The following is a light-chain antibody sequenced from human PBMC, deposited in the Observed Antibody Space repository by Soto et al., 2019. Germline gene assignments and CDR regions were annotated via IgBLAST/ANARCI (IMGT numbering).Light chain of an antibody. V-gene: IGKV3-20*01. Sequence: EIVLTQSPGTLCLSLGERATLTCRASQSVSNNYLAWYQQKPGQAPRLLIYGASNWDTGIPDRFSGSGSGTDFTLTISRLEPEDFAVYYCHQYGSSGTFGQGTKVDI. CDR1: QSVSNNY. CDR3: HQYGSSGT. CDR2: GAS. J-gene: IGKJ1*01.